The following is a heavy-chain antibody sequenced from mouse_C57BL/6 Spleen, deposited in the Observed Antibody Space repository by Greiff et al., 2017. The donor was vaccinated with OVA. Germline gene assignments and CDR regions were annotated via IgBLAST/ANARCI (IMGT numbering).Heavy chain of an antibody. CDR3: AREEVTSPYYFDY. J-gene: IGHJ2*01. V-gene: IGHV1-7*01. CDR2: INPSSGYT. CDR1: GYTFTSYW. Sequence: VQVVESGAELAKPGASVKLSCKASGYTFTSYWMHWVKQRPGQGLEWIGYINPSSGYTKYNQKFKDKATLTADKSSSTAYMQLSSLTYEDSAVYYCAREEVTSPYYFDYWGQGTTLTVSS. D-gene: IGHD2-1*01.